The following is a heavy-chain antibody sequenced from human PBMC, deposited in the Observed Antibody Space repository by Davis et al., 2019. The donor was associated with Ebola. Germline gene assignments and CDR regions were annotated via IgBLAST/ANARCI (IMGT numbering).Heavy chain of an antibody. J-gene: IGHJ4*02. CDR3: ARVGYSYGYDY. V-gene: IGHV3-43*02. CDR1: GFTFDDYA. CDR2: ISGDGGST. Sequence: GESLKISCAASGFTFDDYAMHWVRQAPGKGLEWVSLISGDGGSTYYADSVKGRFTISRDNSKNTLYLQMNSLRAEDTAVYYCARVGYSYGYDYWGQGTLVTVSS. D-gene: IGHD5-18*01.